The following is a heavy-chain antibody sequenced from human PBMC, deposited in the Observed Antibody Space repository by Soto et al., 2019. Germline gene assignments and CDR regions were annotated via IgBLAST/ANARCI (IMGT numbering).Heavy chain of an antibody. D-gene: IGHD2-2*01. CDR2: ISYEGSSK. CDR3: AKDYLGSSNVFDV. CDR1: GFTSSSYG. Sequence: GGSLRLYCAASGFTSSSYGMHWVRQAPGTGLQWVAFISYEGSSKHYAESVNGRFVISRDKFKNTVYLHLHRLRDADTALYHCAKDYLGSSNVFDVWGRGTVVTVSS. V-gene: IGHV3-30*18. J-gene: IGHJ3*01.